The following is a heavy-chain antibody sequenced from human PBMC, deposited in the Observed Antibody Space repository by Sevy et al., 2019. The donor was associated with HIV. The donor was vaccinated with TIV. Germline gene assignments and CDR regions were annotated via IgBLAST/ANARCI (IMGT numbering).Heavy chain of an antibody. CDR2: IYYNGHI. J-gene: IGHJ4*02. V-gene: IGHV4-59*08. Sequence: SGTLSLTCTVSGGSITSLYWNWIRQPPGKGLEWIANIYYNGHINYNLSLKSRVTLSLDKSKNKVSLRLSSVTAADTAMYYCAGENAWGRCYSWGQGTLVTVSS. CDR3: AGENAWGRCYS. CDR1: GGSITSLY. D-gene: IGHD1-26*01.